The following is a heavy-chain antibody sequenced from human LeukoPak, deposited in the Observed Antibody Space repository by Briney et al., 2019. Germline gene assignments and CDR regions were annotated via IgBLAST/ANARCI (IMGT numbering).Heavy chain of an antibody. CDR2: IRKKANSYTT. Sequence: GGSLRLSCEASGFTFSSYEMNWVRQAPGKGLEWVGRIRKKANSYTTEYAASVKGRFTISRDDSKNSLYLQMNSLKTEDTAVYYCARAGSGSYYGDPWGQGTLVAVSS. CDR3: ARAGSGSYYGDP. J-gene: IGHJ5*02. D-gene: IGHD1-26*01. V-gene: IGHV3-72*01. CDR1: GFTFSSYE.